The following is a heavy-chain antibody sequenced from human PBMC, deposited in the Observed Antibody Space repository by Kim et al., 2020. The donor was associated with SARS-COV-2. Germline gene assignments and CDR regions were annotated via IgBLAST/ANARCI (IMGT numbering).Heavy chain of an antibody. V-gene: IGHV4-4*02. CDR2: IYHSGAT. Sequence: SETLSLTCAVSGGSISTNYWWSWLRQPPGKGLEWIGEIYHSGATNYNPSLQNRVTLSIDKSSNQFSLSLTSVTAADTAVYYCAREERGYFDSSGFYYYLDYWGQGTLVTVSS. D-gene: IGHD3-22*01. CDR1: GGSISTNYW. CDR3: AREERGYFDSSGFYYYLDY. J-gene: IGHJ4*02.